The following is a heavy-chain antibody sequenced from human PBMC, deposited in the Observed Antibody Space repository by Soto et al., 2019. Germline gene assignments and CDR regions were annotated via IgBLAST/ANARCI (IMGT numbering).Heavy chain of an antibody. CDR2: ISYDGSNK. D-gene: IGHD3-22*01. CDR3: AGSLLRLYGMDV. CDR1: GFTFSSYG. J-gene: IGHJ6*02. Sequence: QVQLVESGGGVVQPGRSLRLSCAASGFTFSSYGRHWVRQAPGKGLEWVAVISYDGSNKYYADSVKGRFTISRDNSKNTLYLQMNSLRAEDTAVYYCAGSLLRLYGMDVWGQGTTVTVSS. V-gene: IGHV3-30*03.